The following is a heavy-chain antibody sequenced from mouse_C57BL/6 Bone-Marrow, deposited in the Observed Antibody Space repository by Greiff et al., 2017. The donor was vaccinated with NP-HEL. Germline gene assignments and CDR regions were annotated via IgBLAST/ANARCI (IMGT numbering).Heavy chain of an antibody. Sequence: VKLVESGPELVKPGASVKISCKASGYAFSSSWMNWVKQRPGKGLEWIGRIYPGDGDTNYNGKFKGKATLTADKSSSTAYMQLSSLTSEDSAVYFCARRYYGPYYAMDYWGQGTSVTVSS. CDR1: GYAFSSSW. D-gene: IGHD1-1*01. J-gene: IGHJ4*01. CDR3: ARRYYGPYYAMDY. CDR2: IYPGDGDT. V-gene: IGHV1-82*01.